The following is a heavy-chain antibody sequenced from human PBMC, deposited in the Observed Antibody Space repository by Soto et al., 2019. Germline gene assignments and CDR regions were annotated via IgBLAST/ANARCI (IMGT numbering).Heavy chain of an antibody. CDR2: INPNSGGT. CDR1: GYTFTGYY. D-gene: IGHD5-18*01. Sequence: ALVKVSCKASGYTFTGYYMHWVRQAPGQGLEWMGWINPNSGGTNYAQKFQGRVTVTRDTSISTAYMELSRLRSDDTAVYYWSRVGDTAMTPFDYWGQGTLVTVSS. J-gene: IGHJ4*02. CDR3: SRVGDTAMTPFDY. V-gene: IGHV1-2*02.